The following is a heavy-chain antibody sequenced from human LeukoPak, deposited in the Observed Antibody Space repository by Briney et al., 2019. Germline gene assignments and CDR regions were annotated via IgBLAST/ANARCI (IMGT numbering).Heavy chain of an antibody. CDR1: GGSISSSSYY. J-gene: IGHJ4*02. V-gene: IGHV4-39*01. Sequence: SETLSLTCTVSGGSISSSSYYWGWIRQPPGKGLEWIGSIYYSGSTYYNPSLKSRVTISVDTSKNQFSLKLSSMTAADTAVYYCAAGIAVAGTSFDYWGQGTLVTVSS. D-gene: IGHD6-19*01. CDR3: AAGIAVAGTSFDY. CDR2: IYYSGST.